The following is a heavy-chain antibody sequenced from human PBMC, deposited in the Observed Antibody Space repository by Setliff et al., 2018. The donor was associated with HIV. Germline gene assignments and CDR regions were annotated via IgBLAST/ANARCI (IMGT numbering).Heavy chain of an antibody. D-gene: IGHD6-19*01. J-gene: IGHJ4*02. V-gene: IGHV4-61*02. CDR2: IYTSGST. CDR3: ARHVYSSGWGYVYHLDS. Sequence: PSETLSLTCTVSGASINSGTYYWTWIRQPAGKGLQWIGRIYTSGSTYYSPSLRSRVTLSVDTSKNHFSLKLNSVTAADTAVYYCARHVYSSGWGYVYHLDSWGQGTLVTVSS. CDR1: GASINSGTYY.